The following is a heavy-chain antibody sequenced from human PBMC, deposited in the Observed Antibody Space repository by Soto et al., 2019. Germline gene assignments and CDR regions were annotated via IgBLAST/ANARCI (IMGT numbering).Heavy chain of an antibody. D-gene: IGHD2-15*01. CDR1: GYTFTSYG. CDR3: ATGGYCSGGSCDPFDY. J-gene: IGHJ4*02. V-gene: IGHV1-18*04. Sequence: ASVKVSCKASGYTFTSYGISWVRQAPGRGLEWMGWISAYNGNTNYAQKLQGRVTMTTDTSTSTAYMELRSLRSDDTAVYYCATGGYCSGGSCDPFDYWGQGTLVTVSS. CDR2: ISAYNGNT.